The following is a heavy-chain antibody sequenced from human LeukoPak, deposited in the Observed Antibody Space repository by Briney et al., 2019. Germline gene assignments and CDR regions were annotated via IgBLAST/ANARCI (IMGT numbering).Heavy chain of an antibody. D-gene: IGHD5-18*01. Sequence: SETLSLTCTVSGVSITSYYWTWIRQPPGKGLEWIGCIHYTGSTNYNPSLKSRVTISLDTSKNQFSLKLTSVTAADTAVYYCAKSTGYSFDNWFDPWGQGTLVTVSS. CDR3: AKSTGYSFDNWFDP. J-gene: IGHJ5*02. CDR1: GVSITSYY. CDR2: IHYTGST. V-gene: IGHV4-59*01.